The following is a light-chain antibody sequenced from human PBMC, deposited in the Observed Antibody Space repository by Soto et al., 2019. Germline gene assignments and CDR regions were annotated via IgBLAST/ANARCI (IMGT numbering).Light chain of an antibody. Sequence: EIVLTQSPGTLSLSPGERGTLSCRASQSVTNNYLAWYQQKRGQPPRLLIHGASSRATGIPDRFSGSGCGTDFTLTISGLEPEDFAVYYCQQYSTPPMYTFGQGTQVEIK. CDR1: QSVTNNY. CDR2: GAS. J-gene: IGKJ2*01. CDR3: QQYSTPPMYT. V-gene: IGKV3-20*01.